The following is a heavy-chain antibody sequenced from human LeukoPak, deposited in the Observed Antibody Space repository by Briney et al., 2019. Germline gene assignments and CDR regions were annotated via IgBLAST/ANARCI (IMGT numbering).Heavy chain of an antibody. D-gene: IGHD1-26*01. V-gene: IGHV3-30*02. CDR1: AFRFSSYG. CDR3: ARAVGATNTDAFDI. Sequence: GGSLRLSCAASAFRFSSYGMHWVRQAPGKGPEWVAFIRSDSSNQYYADSVKGRFTISRDNSKNTLYLQMNSLRAEDTAVYYCARAVGATNTDAFDIWGQGTMVTVSS. J-gene: IGHJ3*02. CDR2: IRSDSSNQ.